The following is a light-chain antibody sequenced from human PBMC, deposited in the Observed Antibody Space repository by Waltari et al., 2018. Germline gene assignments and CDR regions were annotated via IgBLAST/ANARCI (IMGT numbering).Light chain of an antibody. Sequence: DLQMTQSPSSLSASVGDRVTISCRASKNIRSYLSWYQQKPGIAPILVIYAASTLQSGVPSRFSGSGSGTNFTLTITSLQAEDFATYFCQASYTTPYSFGQGTKVEIK. CDR3: QASYTTPYS. J-gene: IGKJ2*03. CDR1: KNIRSY. CDR2: AAS. V-gene: IGKV1-39*01.